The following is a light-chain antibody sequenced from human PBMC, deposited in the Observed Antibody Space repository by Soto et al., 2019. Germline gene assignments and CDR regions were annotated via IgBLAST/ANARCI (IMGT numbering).Light chain of an antibody. CDR3: QKYSGVPVT. CDR1: QDINKD. J-gene: IGKJ5*01. Sequence: IQMTQSPSSLSASVGDRVTITCRASQDINKDLAWYQQRPGTVPKLLIYSASTLKSGVPSRFSGSRSGTDFTLTISSLQPEDFATYYCQKYSGVPVTFGQGTRLEIK. V-gene: IGKV1-27*01. CDR2: SAS.